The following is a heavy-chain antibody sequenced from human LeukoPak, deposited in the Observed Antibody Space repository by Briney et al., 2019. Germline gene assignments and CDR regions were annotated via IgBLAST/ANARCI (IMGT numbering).Heavy chain of an antibody. CDR1: GFSFSSYA. D-gene: IGHD1-1*01. CDR2: NSGSGGSA. CDR3: AKVGDWNDAYYFDY. J-gene: IGHJ4*02. Sequence: PGGSLRLSCPASGFSFSSYAMSWVHQAPGKGLEWVSANSGSGGSAYYADSVKGRFTISRDNSKNTLYLQMNSLRAEDTAVYYCAKVGDWNDAYYFDYWGQGTLVTVSS. V-gene: IGHV3-23*01.